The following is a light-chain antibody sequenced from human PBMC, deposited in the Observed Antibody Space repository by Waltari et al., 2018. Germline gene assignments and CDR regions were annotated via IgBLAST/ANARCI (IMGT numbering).Light chain of an antibody. CDR3: QVWIVSTEHPL. CDR2: EDS. J-gene: IGLJ2*01. CDR1: IIGSIS. Sequence: SYVLTQPPSVSVAPGQTARITCGGHIIGSISVPWYQQKPVQAPVMVVYEDSDRPSWIPVRFSGSKSGNTATLIINRVEVGDEADYYCQVWIVSTEHPLFGGGTKLTVL. V-gene: IGLV3-21*02.